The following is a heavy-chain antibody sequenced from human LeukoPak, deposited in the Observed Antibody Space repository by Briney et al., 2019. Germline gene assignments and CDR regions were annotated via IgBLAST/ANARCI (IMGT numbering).Heavy chain of an antibody. CDR1: GFTFSRYV. CDR2: ISATGGEI. Sequence: GGSLRLSCAASGFTFSRYVMNWVRQVPGRRPDWVSSISATGGEIFYADSVKGRFTISRDNSNNMVYLQMDSLRTDDTALYYCVRRDIYTTSSWGAFDIWGQGTMVTVSS. V-gene: IGHV3-23*01. CDR3: VRRDIYTTSSWGAFDI. J-gene: IGHJ3*02. D-gene: IGHD6-6*01.